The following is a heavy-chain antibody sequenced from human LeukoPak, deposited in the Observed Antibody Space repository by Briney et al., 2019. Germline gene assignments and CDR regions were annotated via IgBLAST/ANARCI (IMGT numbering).Heavy chain of an antibody. D-gene: IGHD3-9*01. V-gene: IGHV3-11*01. CDR2: ISSSGDTI. Sequence: GGSLRLSCAASGFSFSDYYMSWIRQAPVKGLEWLSHISSSGDTIHYADSVRGRFTISRDNAKNSLYLQMNSLSAEDTAVYYCARDLDDFLTGNFDYWGQGTLVTVSS. CDR1: GFSFSDYY. CDR3: ARDLDDFLTGNFDY. J-gene: IGHJ4*02.